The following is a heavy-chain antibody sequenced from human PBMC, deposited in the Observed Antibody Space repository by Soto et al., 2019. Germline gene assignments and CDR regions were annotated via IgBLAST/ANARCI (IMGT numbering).Heavy chain of an antibody. V-gene: IGHV1-69*13. Sequence: SVKVSCKASGGTFSSYAMSWVRQAPVRVLEWMVGIIPIFGTANYAKKFQGRVTITADEYTSTADMELRSLRSEGKAEYYCARGEVPAAAGLHSGCAFHIWGKGKTVTVSS. J-gene: IGHJ3*02. CDR2: IIPIFGTA. CDR1: GGTFSSYA. CDR3: ARGEVPAAAGLHSGCAFHI. D-gene: IGHD6-13*01.